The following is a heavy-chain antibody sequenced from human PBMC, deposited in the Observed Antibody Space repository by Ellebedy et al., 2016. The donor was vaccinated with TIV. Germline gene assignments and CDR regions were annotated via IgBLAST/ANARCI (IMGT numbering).Heavy chain of an antibody. D-gene: IGHD3-10*01. Sequence: MPSETLSLTCAVYGWSFRDSYWSRIRQPPGKGLEWIGEINHRGGTNHNPSLKSRVTISVDKSKNQVSLKLSSVTAADTAVYYCARGAYIAGRYYGSGSYSYWFDPWGQGTLVTVSS. CDR3: ARGAYIAGRYYGSGSYSYWFDP. CDR2: INHRGGT. V-gene: IGHV4-34*01. J-gene: IGHJ5*02. CDR1: GWSFRDSY.